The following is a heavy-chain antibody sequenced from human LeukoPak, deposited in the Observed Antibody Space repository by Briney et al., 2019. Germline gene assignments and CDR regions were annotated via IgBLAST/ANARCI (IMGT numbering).Heavy chain of an antibody. Sequence: GGSLRLSCAASGFTFRDYGMQWVRQAPGKGLECLSVIWSGGYIADYAESVRGRFTISRDDSKNTVHLQMNSLRAEDTAMYFCMRFGMAGTWTDNWGQGTLVTVSS. CDR2: IWSGGYIA. V-gene: IGHV3-33*03. J-gene: IGHJ4*02. CDR3: MRFGMAGTWTDN. D-gene: IGHD3-3*01. CDR1: GFTFRDYG.